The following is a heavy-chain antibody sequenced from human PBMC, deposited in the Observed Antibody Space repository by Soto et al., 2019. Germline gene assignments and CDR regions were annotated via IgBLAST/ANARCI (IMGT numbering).Heavy chain of an antibody. CDR1: GYSISSGYY. Sequence: SETLSLTCVVSGYSISSGYYWGWIRQPPGRGLEWIGSIYHSGTTYYNPSLKSRVTISLDTSRNQFSLKLTSVTAADTAVYYCARSLLTSSWYAGSWGQGTLVTVSS. CDR3: ARSLLTSSWYAGS. V-gene: IGHV4-38-2*01. CDR2: IYHSGTT. D-gene: IGHD6-13*01. J-gene: IGHJ5*02.